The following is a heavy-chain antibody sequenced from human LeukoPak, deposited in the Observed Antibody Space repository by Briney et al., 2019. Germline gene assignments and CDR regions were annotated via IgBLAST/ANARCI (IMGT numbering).Heavy chain of an antibody. D-gene: IGHD3-10*01. CDR1: VYTFTSYD. V-gene: IGHV1-18*01. CDR3: ARDPYASGSYLLDY. CDR2: ISVYNGNT. J-gene: IGHJ4*02. Sequence: GASVKVSCKASVYTFTSYDINWVRQAPGQGLEWMGAISVYNGNTNYAQNFQGRVTMTADTSTTTAYMELRSLKSDDTAIYYCARDPYASGSYLLDYWGQGTLVTVSS.